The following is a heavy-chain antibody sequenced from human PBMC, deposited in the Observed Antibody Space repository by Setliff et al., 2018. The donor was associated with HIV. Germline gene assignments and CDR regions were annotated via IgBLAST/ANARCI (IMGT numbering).Heavy chain of an antibody. J-gene: IGHJ3*02. CDR2: IYYTGST. CDR3: ARVDTALLRGVTAFDI. D-gene: IGHD5-18*01. CDR1: GGSIASGGYY. Sequence: KPSETLSLTCTVSGGSIASGGYYWSWIRHHPGKGLECIGYIYYTGSTYYNPSLKSRVTISVDTSKKQFSLKLSSVTATDSAVYYCARVDTALLRGVTAFDIWGQGSMVTVSS. V-gene: IGHV4-31*03.